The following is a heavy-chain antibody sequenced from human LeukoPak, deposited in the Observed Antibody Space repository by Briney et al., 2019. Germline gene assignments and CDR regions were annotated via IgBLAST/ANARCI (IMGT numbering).Heavy chain of an antibody. CDR1: GYTFTGYY. V-gene: IGHV1-2*02. CDR3: ARDRGIAVAGRVFGNWFDP. Sequence: ASVKVSCKASGYTFTGYYLHWVRQAPGQGLGWMGWIHPNSGGTNYAQKFQGRVTMTRDTSISTAYMELSRLRSDDTAVYYCARDRGIAVAGRVFGNWFDPWGQGTLVTVSS. CDR2: IHPNSGGT. J-gene: IGHJ5*02. D-gene: IGHD6-19*01.